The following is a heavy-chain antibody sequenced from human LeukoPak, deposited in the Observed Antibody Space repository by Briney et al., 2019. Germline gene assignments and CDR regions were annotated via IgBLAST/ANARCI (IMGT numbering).Heavy chain of an antibody. V-gene: IGHV3-74*01. CDR3: ARESLAAAADY. CDR1: EFTFSAYW. Sequence: GGSLRLSCAASEFTFSAYWMHWVRQAPGKGLEWVSRIRGDGSMTNYADSVKGRFTISRDNAKNTLYLQMNSLRLEDTAVYYCARESLAAAADYWGQGTVVTVSS. D-gene: IGHD6-25*01. CDR2: IRGDGSMT. J-gene: IGHJ4*02.